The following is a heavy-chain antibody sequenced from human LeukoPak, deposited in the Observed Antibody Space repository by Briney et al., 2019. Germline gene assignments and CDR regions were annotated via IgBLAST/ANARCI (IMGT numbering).Heavy chain of an antibody. J-gene: IGHJ6*02. CDR2: IYYSGST. CDR3: ARDRDSPHLAYYYYYGMDV. V-gene: IGHV4-31*11. D-gene: IGHD4-11*01. CDR1: GGSISSGGYS. Sequence: PSETLSLTCAVSGGSISSGGYSWSWLRRPPGTGLEWIGYIYYSGSTYYNPSLKSRVTISVDTSKNQFSLKLSSVTAADTAVYYCARDRDSPHLAYYYYYGMDVWGQGTTVTVSS.